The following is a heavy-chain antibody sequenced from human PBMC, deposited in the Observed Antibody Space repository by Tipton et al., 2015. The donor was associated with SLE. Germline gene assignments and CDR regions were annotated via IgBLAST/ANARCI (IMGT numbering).Heavy chain of an antibody. Sequence: SLRLSCAVSGFIFGDYAMHWVRQAPGKGLEWVSGINWDSGTVGYADSVKGRFIISRDNAKNSLYLQMNSLRADDMAFYYCAKALGFDFGTKSFDHWGQGTLVTVSS. CDR3: AKALGFDFGTKSFDH. J-gene: IGHJ4*02. CDR2: INWDSGTV. V-gene: IGHV3-9*03. CDR1: GFIFGDYA. D-gene: IGHD2-8*01.